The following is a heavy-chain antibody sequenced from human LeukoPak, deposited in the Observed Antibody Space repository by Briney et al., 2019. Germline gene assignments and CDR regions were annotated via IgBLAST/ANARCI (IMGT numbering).Heavy chain of an antibody. CDR3: ARGYDSYDY. V-gene: IGHV4-59*01. J-gene: IGHJ4*02. CDR1: GGSISTSY. Sequence: SETLSLTCTVSGGSISTSYWSWIRQPAGKGLEWIGYIYYSGSTNYNPSLKSRVTISVDTSKNQFSLKLSSVTAADTAVYYCARGYDSYDYWGQGTLVTVSS. D-gene: IGHD3-22*01. CDR2: IYYSGST.